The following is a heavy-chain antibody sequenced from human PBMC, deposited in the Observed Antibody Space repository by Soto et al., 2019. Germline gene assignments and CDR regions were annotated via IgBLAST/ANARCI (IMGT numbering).Heavy chain of an antibody. CDR2: ISYDGSNK. CDR3: ARAGGLLLDY. D-gene: IGHD2-15*01. CDR1: GFTFSSYA. J-gene: IGHJ4*02. Sequence: QAQLVESGGGVVQPGRSLRLSCAASGFTFSSYAMHWVRQAPGKGLEWVAVISYDGSNKYYADSVKGRFTISRDISKNTLYLQMNSLRAEDTAVYYCARAGGLLLDYWGQGTLVTVSS. V-gene: IGHV3-30-3*01.